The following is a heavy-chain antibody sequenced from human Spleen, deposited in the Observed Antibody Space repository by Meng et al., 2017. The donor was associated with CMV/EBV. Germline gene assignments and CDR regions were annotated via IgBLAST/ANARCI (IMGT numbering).Heavy chain of an antibody. J-gene: IGHJ4*02. Sequence: QGQLVESGGGVVQRGRSLSLSCAASGFTFSSYAMHWVRQAPGKGLEWAAVISYDGSNKYYADSVKGRFTISRDNSKNTLYLQMNSLRAEDTAVYYCARVGPHFDYWGQGTLVTVSS. CDR3: ARVGPHFDY. CDR1: GFTFSSYA. V-gene: IGHV3-30-3*01. CDR2: ISYDGSNK.